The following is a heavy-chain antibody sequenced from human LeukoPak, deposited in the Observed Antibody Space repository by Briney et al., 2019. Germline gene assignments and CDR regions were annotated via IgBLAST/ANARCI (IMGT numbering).Heavy chain of an antibody. Sequence: ASVKVSCKASGGTFSSYAISWVRQAPGRGLEWMGRIIPILGIANYAQKFQGRVTITADKSTSTAYMELSSLRSEDTAVYYCARDRSSFGVVISGAFDIWGQGTMVTVSS. V-gene: IGHV1-69*04. J-gene: IGHJ3*02. CDR2: IIPILGIA. CDR3: ARDRSSFGVVISGAFDI. CDR1: GGTFSSYA. D-gene: IGHD3-3*01.